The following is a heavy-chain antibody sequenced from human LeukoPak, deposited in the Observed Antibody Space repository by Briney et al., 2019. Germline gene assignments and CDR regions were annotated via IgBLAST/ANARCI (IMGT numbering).Heavy chain of an antibody. CDR2: IYYSGST. Sequence: PSETLSLTCTVSGGSISSYYWSWIRQPPGKGLEWIGYIYYSGSTNYNPSLKSRVTISVDTSKNQFSLKLSSVTAADTAVYYCARSPWADGDAFDIWGQGTMVTVSS. D-gene: IGHD7-27*01. CDR3: ARSPWADGDAFDI. J-gene: IGHJ3*02. V-gene: IGHV4-59*01. CDR1: GGSISSYY.